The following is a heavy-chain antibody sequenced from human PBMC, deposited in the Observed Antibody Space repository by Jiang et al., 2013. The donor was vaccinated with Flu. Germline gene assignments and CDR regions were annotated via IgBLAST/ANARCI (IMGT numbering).Heavy chain of an antibody. CDR2: NRGTI. J-gene: IGHJ6*02. D-gene: IGHD2-15*01. V-gene: IGHV3-9*01. CDR3: AKAIRRRAVAASMDV. Sequence: NRGTIGYADSAKGRFTISRDNAKNSLYLQMNSLRAEDTALYYCAKAIRRRAVAASMDVWGQGTTVTVSS.